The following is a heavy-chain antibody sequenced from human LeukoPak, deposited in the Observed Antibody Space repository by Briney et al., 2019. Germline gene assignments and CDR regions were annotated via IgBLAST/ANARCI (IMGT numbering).Heavy chain of an antibody. J-gene: IGHJ4*02. D-gene: IGHD6-19*01. V-gene: IGHV3-23*01. CDR1: GFTFSRG. Sequence: GGSLRLSCAASGFTFSRGMSWVRQAPGKGLEWVSSLSTETDNTYYAVSAKGRFTITRYISKNTLYLQMNSLRGEDTAVYYCARSPGGWFHDHWGQGTLVAVSS. CDR3: ARSPGGWFHDH. CDR2: LSTETDNT.